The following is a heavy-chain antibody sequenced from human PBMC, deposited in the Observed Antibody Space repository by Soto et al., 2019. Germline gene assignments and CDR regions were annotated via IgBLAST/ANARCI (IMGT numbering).Heavy chain of an antibody. CDR1: GYTFTSYG. CDR3: ARYKGWGYCSGGSCYVWNY. CDR2: ISAYNGNT. J-gene: IGHJ4*02. Sequence: GASVKVSCKASGYTFTSYGISWVRQAPGQGLEWMGWISAYNGNTNYAQKHQGRVTMTTDTSTSTAYMELRSLISDDTAVYYCARYKGWGYCSGGSCYVWNYWGQGTLVTVSS. V-gene: IGHV1-18*01. D-gene: IGHD2-15*01.